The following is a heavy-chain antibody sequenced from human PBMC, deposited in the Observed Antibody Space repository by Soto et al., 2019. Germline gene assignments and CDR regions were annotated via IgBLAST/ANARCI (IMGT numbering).Heavy chain of an antibody. J-gene: IGHJ4*02. Sequence: SETLSLTCTVSGGSISSSTYYWAWIRQPPGKRLGWIGSIHYSGYTYYNPSLKGRVTVSVDTSKNEFSLKLTSVTAADTAVYYCARERIYYDSSAYPDYWGQATLVTVSS. V-gene: IGHV4-39*02. D-gene: IGHD3-22*01. CDR1: GGSISSSTYY. CDR3: ARERIYYDSSAYPDY. CDR2: IHYSGYT.